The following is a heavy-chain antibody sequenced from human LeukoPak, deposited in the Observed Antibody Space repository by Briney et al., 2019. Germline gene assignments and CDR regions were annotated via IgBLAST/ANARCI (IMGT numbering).Heavy chain of an antibody. CDR2: IIPILGIA. CDR3: ARGDVEMATIDAFDI. Sequence: GASVKVSCKASGGTVSSYAISWVRQAPGQGLEWMGRIIPILGIANYAQKFQGRVTSTADKSTSTAYMELSSLRSEDTAVYYCARGDVEMATIDAFDIWGQGTMVTVSS. J-gene: IGHJ3*02. D-gene: IGHD5-24*01. V-gene: IGHV1-69*04. CDR1: GGTVSSYA.